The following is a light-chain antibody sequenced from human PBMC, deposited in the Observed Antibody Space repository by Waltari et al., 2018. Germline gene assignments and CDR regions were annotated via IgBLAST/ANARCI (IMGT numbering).Light chain of an antibody. CDR1: SSDIGGYVY. V-gene: IGLV2-14*03. CDR2: EVD. CDR3: CSYTNSGTRV. Sequence: QSPLTQPASVSASPGQSLTIPCTGTSSDIGGYVYASWYQQHPGRAPKLIIYEVDKRPSGISSRFSGSKSGNTASLTISGLQPEDEADYYCCSYTNSGTRVFGTGTKVTVL. J-gene: IGLJ1*01.